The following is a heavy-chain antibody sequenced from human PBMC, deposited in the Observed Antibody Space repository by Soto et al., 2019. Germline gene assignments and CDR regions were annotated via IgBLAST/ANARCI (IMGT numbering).Heavy chain of an antibody. CDR3: ARGSGYYRNFDS. J-gene: IGHJ4*02. Sequence: QVQLQESGPGLVKPSQTLSLTCYVSGGSITSGGYSWTWIRHQPGKALQWIGYIFDSGSAYYNPSLKSRLTITVDTGKNLFSLGLSSVTAADTAVYYCARGSGYYRNFDSWGQGTLVSVSS. CDR2: IFDSGSA. CDR1: GGSITSGGYS. D-gene: IGHD3-3*01. V-gene: IGHV4-31*02.